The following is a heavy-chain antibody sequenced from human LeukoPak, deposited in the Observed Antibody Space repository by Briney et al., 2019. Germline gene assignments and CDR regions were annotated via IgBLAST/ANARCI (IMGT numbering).Heavy chain of an antibody. J-gene: IGHJ4*02. CDR1: GGSISSYY. CDR2: IYYSGST. D-gene: IGHD1-7*01. V-gene: IGHV4-59*08. CDR3: ARHVRRNYHRYLDY. Sequence: SETLSPTCTVSGGSISSYYWSWIRQPPGKGLEWIGYIYYSGSTSYNPSLYSRVTISVDTSKNQFSLKLSSVTAADTAVYYCARHVRRNYHRYLDYWGQGTLVTVSS.